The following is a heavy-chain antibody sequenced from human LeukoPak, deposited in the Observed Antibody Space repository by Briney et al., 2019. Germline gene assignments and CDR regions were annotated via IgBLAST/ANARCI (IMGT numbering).Heavy chain of an antibody. CDR2: IYPNSGGT. V-gene: IGHV1-2*02. CDR3: AREAYDILTGHRFNWFDP. CDR1: GYTFTGYY. J-gene: IGHJ5*02. Sequence: ASVKVSCKASGYTFTGYYMHWVRQAPGQGLEWMGWIYPNSGGTNYAQKFQGRVTMTRDTSISTAYMELSRLRSDDTAVYYCAREAYDILTGHRFNWFDPWGQGTLVTVSS. D-gene: IGHD3-9*01.